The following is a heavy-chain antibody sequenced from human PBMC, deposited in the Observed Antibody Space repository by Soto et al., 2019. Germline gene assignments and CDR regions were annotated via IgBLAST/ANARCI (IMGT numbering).Heavy chain of an antibody. Sequence: GESLKISCRGSGYYSSSYWIAWVRQMSGKGLEWVGSVYISDSETKYSPSFQGQVTISANKYTNTAYLYWSSLKASDTAMYYCARRGTLSGRDAFDVWGEGTMVTVSS. CDR1: GYYSSSYW. D-gene: IGHD5-12*01. CDR2: VYISDSET. CDR3: ARRGTLSGRDAFDV. J-gene: IGHJ3*01. V-gene: IGHV5-51*01.